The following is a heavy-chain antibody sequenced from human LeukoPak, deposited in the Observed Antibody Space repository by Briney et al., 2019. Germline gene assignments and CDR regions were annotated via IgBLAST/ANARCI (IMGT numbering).Heavy chain of an antibody. Sequence: GGSLRLSCAVSGFTFSAYAMHWVRQAPGKGLEWLAVISYDGNNKYYVDSVKGLFTISRDNSKNTLYLQMNSLRAEDTAVYYCARCMVRGLRHDAFDIWGQGTMVTVSS. V-gene: IGHV3-30-3*01. CDR1: GFTFSAYA. CDR3: ARCMVRGLRHDAFDI. CDR2: ISYDGNNK. D-gene: IGHD3-10*01. J-gene: IGHJ3*02.